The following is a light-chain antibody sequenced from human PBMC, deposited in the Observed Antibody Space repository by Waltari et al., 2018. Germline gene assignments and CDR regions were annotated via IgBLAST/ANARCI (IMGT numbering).Light chain of an antibody. CDR2: KGD. CDR1: SGSISSTSY. Sequence: QSVVTQEPSLSVSPGGTVTITCALRSGSISSTSYATWYQQTPGQAPRMLIYKGDSRSSGVPDRFSGSVLGNTAALTVTGAQADDESDYYCALYMGSGIWVFGGGTKLTVL. CDR3: ALYMGSGIWV. V-gene: IGLV8-61*01. J-gene: IGLJ3*02.